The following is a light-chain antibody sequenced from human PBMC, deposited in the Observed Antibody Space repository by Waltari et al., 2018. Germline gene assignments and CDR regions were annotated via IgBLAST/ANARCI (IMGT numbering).Light chain of an antibody. CDR3: CSYAGSSTYV. Sequence: QSALTQPASVSGSPGQSITISCTGTRNDVGSFNLVSWYQQHPGKVPKLLIYEVNERPSGVSYRFSGSKSGNTASLTISGLQAEDEADYYCCSYAGSSTYVFGTGTKVTVL. J-gene: IGLJ1*01. V-gene: IGLV2-23*02. CDR1: RNDVGSFNL. CDR2: EVN.